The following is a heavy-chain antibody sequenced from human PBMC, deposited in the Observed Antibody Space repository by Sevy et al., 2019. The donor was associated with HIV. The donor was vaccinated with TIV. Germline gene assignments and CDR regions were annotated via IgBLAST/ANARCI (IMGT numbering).Heavy chain of an antibody. CDR3: ARDHDSSGRYPNGYYYYGMDV. CDR2: ISSSSSCI. Sequence: GGSLRLSCAASGFTFSSYSMNWVRQAPGKGLEWVSSISSSSSCIYYANSVKGRFTISRDNAKNSLYLQMNSLRAEDTAVYYCARDHDSSGRYPNGYYYYGMDVWGQGTTVTVSS. V-gene: IGHV3-21*01. J-gene: IGHJ6*02. D-gene: IGHD6-19*01. CDR1: GFTFSSYS.